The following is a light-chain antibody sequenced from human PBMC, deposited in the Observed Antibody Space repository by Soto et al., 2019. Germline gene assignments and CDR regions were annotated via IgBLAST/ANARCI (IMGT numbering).Light chain of an antibody. Sequence: EIVVTQSPGTLSLSPGVRATLSCRASQSVSSSYLVWYQQKPGQAPRPLIYGASSRSTGIPDRVSGSGSGTDFTLTISRLEPEDFAVYYCQQYGSSPLFTFGPGTKVDIK. CDR2: GAS. J-gene: IGKJ3*01. CDR3: QQYGSSPLFT. CDR1: QSVSSSY. V-gene: IGKV3-20*01.